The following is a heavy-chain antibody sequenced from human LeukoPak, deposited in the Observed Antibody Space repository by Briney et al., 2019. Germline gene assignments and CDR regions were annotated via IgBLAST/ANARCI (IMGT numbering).Heavy chain of an antibody. CDR2: ISGSGGST. Sequence: GGSLRLSCAASGLTFNNYAMRWVRQAPGKGLEWVSGISGSGGSTNYADSVKGRFTISRDNSKNPLYLQMNSLRAEDTAVYYCAKGDKDGSGSYYGDYYYYIDVWGKGTTVTASS. CDR1: GLTFNNYA. D-gene: IGHD3-10*01. J-gene: IGHJ6*03. CDR3: AKGDKDGSGSYYGDYYYYIDV. V-gene: IGHV3-23*01.